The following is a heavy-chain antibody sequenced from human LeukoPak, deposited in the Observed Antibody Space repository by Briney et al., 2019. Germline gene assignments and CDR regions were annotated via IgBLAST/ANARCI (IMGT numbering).Heavy chain of an antibody. J-gene: IGHJ6*02. V-gene: IGHV4-39*01. D-gene: IGHD6-19*01. Sequence: SETLPLTRTVSGGSISSSSYYWGWIRQPPGKGLEWNGSIYYSGSTYYNPSLKSRVTISVDTSKNQFSLKLSSVTAADTAVYHCARHVSSSGWTYYYYYYGMDVWGQGSTATVSS. CDR2: IYYSGST. CDR3: ARHVSSSGWTYYYYYYGMDV. CDR1: GGSISSSSYY.